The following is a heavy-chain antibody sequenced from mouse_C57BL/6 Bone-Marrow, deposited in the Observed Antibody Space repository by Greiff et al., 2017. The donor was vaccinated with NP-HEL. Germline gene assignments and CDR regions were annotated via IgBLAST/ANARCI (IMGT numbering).Heavy chain of an antibody. CDR2: ISSGSSTI. V-gene: IGHV5-17*01. J-gene: IGHJ3*01. D-gene: IGHD2-5*01. CDR1: GFTFSDSG. Sequence: DVQLVESGGGLVKPGGSLKLSCAASGFTFSDSGMHWVRPAPEKGLEWVAYISSGSSTIYYADTVKGRFTISRDNAKNTLFLQMTSLRSEDTAMYYCANSNFLAWFAYWGQGTLVTVSA. CDR3: ANSNFLAWFAY.